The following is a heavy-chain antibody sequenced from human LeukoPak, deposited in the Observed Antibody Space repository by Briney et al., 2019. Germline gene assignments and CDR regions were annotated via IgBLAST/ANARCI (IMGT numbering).Heavy chain of an antibody. J-gene: IGHJ4*02. Sequence: GGSLRLSCAASGFTFSRYHMNWIRQAPGKGLEWISYISASSDLIYYADSVKGRFAISRDNAQRSLYLQMNSLTAEDTAVYYCARVWQDYSNTDYWGQGTLVTVSS. CDR2: ISASSDLI. CDR3: ARVWQDYSNTDY. D-gene: IGHD4-11*01. CDR1: GFTFSRYH. V-gene: IGHV3-48*01.